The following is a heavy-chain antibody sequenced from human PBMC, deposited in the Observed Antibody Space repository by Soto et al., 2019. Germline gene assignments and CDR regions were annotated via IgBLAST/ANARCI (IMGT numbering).Heavy chain of an antibody. V-gene: IGHV3-48*02. CDR3: AREGWPLLQSGMDV. Sequence: EVQLVESGGGLIQRGGSLRLSCAASGFTFGHYSMNWVRQAPGKGPEWVSYISSDNRTINYADSVKGRFIITRDNANKSLYLQLHSLRDEDASVYYCAREGWPLLQSGMDVWGQGTTVTPSS. CDR2: ISSDNRTI. CDR1: GFTFGHYS. D-gene: IGHD2-15*01. J-gene: IGHJ6*02.